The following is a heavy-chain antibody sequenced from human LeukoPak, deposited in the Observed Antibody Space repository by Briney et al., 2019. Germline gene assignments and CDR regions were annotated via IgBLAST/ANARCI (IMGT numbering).Heavy chain of an antibody. CDR1: GFTFRSYA. V-gene: IGHV3-30-3*01. Sequence: GGSLRLSCAASGFTFRSYAMHWARQAPGKGLEWVAVILQDGSERHYIDSVKGRFTISRDNSRNTLYLEMNSLRAGDTAVYYCVREPGPGYFDYWGRGTLVTVSS. CDR3: VREPGPGYFDY. J-gene: IGHJ4*02. D-gene: IGHD6-13*01. CDR2: ILQDGSER.